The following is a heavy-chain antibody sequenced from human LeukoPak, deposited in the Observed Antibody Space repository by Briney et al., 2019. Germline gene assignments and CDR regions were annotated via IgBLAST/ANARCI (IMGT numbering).Heavy chain of an antibody. CDR3: ARRANYYDEPDGSYYYYMDV. V-gene: IGHV1-69*05. CDR1: GYRFTTYG. CDR2: IIPIFGTA. D-gene: IGHD3-3*01. J-gene: IGHJ6*03. Sequence: GASVKVSCKASGYRFTTYGISWVRQAPGQGLEWMGGIIPIFGTANYAQKFQGRVTITTDESTSTAYMELSSLRSEDTAVYYCARRANYYDEPDGSYYYYMDVWGKGTTVTVSS.